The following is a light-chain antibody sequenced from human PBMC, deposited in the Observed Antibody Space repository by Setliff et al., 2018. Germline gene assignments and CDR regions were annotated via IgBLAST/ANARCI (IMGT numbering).Light chain of an antibody. CDR2: EVN. V-gene: IGLV2-23*02. CDR1: SSDVGAYNL. CDR3: CSYAGRGTGV. Sequence: ALTQPASVSGSPGQSITISCTGTSSDVGAYNLVAWYQHHPGKVPKLMIYEVNKRPSGVSTRFSGSKSGNTASLTISGLQAEDEADHYCCSYAGRGTGVFGTGTKVTVL. J-gene: IGLJ1*01.